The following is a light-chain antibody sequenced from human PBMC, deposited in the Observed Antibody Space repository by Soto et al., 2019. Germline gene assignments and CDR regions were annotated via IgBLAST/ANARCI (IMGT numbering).Light chain of an antibody. V-gene: IGLV1-51*01. CDR3: ATWGCSLSMA. CDR2: DDT. Sequence: QSVLTQPPSVSAAPGQKVTISCSGTSSNIGNNFVSWYQHFPGKAPKLLIFDDTKRPSGIPDRFSGSKSGTSATLGITGLQTGDEADYYCATWGCSLSMAFGGGTKVTVL. J-gene: IGLJ3*02. CDR1: SSNIGNNF.